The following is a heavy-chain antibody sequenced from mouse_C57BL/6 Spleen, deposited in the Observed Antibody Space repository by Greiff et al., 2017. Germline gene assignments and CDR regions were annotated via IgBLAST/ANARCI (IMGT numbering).Heavy chain of an antibody. CDR2: INPSNGGT. Sequence: QVQLQQPGTELVKPGASVKLSCKASGYTFTSYWMHWVKPRPGQGLEWIGNINPSNGGTNYNEKFKSKATLTVDKSSSTAYMQLSSLTSEDSAVYYCARSRSLYWYFDVWGTGTTVTVSS. CDR3: ARSRSLYWYFDV. CDR1: GYTFTSYW. J-gene: IGHJ1*03. V-gene: IGHV1-53*01.